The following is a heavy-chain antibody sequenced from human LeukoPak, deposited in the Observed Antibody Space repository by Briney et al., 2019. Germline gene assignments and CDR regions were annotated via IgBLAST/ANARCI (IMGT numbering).Heavy chain of an antibody. Sequence: GGSLRLSCAASGFAFSSCGMSWVRQAPGKGPEWVSSISGSGGNTYYADSVKGRFTISRDNSKNTLYLQMNSLRAEDTAVYYRAKSPSESGYYYFDYWGQGTLVTVSS. J-gene: IGHJ4*02. CDR3: AKSPSESGYYYFDY. CDR1: GFAFSSCG. CDR2: ISGSGGNT. V-gene: IGHV3-23*01. D-gene: IGHD3-3*01.